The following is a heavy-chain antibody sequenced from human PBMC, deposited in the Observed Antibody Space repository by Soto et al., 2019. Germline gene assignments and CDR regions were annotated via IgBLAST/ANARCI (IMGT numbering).Heavy chain of an antibody. V-gene: IGHV1-46*01. CDR2: INPSGGST. Sequence: ASVKVSCKTSGYTFTSYYMHWGRQDPGQGLEWMGIINPSGGSTSYAQKFQGRVTMTRDTSTSTVYMELSSLRSEDTAVYYCASSTTVTTLFDYWGQGTLVTVSS. CDR3: ASSTTVTTLFDY. CDR1: GYTFTSYY. D-gene: IGHD4-17*01. J-gene: IGHJ4*02.